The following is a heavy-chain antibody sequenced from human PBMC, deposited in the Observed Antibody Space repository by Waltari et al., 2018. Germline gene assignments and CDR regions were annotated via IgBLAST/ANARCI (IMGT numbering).Heavy chain of an antibody. CDR2: IKTKTGKS. D-gene: IGHD4-17*01. V-gene: IGHV7-4-1*02. CDR3: ARWRPPDYGLDN. J-gene: IGHJ4*02. Sequence: QVQLVQSGSELKKPGTSVKISCKASGYTVTDYSLNWVRQASGQGFEWMARIKTKTGKSTYAPDFTGRFVVSLDTSGSTAYLEIISLKAEDTAVYYCARWRPPDYGLDNWGQGTLVTVSA. CDR1: GYTVTDYS.